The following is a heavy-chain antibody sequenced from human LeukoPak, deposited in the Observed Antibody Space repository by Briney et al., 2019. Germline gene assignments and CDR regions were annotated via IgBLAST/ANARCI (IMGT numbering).Heavy chain of an antibody. J-gene: IGHJ6*03. V-gene: IGHV1-18*04. CDR3: ARVGRGYDAYYYYYYMDV. D-gene: IGHD5-12*01. Sequence: ASVKVSCKASGYTFTGYYMHWVRQAPGQGLEWMGWISAYNGNTNYAQKLQGRVTMTTDTSTSTAYMELRSLRSDDTAVYYCARVGRGYDAYYYYYYMDVWGKGTTVTVSS. CDR1: GYTFTGYY. CDR2: ISAYNGNT.